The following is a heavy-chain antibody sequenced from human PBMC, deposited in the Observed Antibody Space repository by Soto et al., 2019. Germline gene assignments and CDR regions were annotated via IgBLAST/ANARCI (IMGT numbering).Heavy chain of an antibody. CDR3: ARGYSYGYSYYYYYMDV. J-gene: IGHJ6*03. CDR1: GYTFTSYA. D-gene: IGHD5-18*01. CDR2: INAGNGNT. Sequence: QVPLVQSGAEVKKPGASVKVSCKASGYTFTSYAMHWVRQAPGQRLEWMGWINAGNGNTKYSQKFQGRVTITRDTSASTAYMELSSLRSEDTAVYYCARGYSYGYSYYYYYMDVWGKGTTVTVSS. V-gene: IGHV1-3*01.